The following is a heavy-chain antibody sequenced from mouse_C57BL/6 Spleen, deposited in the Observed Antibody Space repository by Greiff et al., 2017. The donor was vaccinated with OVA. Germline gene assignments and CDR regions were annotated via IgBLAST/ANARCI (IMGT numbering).Heavy chain of an antibody. CDR1: GYTFTDYE. CDR2: IDPETGGT. Sequence: VQLQQSGAELVRPGASVTLSCKASGYTFTDYEMHWVKQTPVHGLEWIGAIDPETGGTAYNQKFKGKAILTADKSSSTAYMELHSLTSEDSAVYYCTRNWDGGYWGQGTTLTVSS. CDR3: TRNWDGGY. J-gene: IGHJ2*01. D-gene: IGHD4-1*01. V-gene: IGHV1-15*01.